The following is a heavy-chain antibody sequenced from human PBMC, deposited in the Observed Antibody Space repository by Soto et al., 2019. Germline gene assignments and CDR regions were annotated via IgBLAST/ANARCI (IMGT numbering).Heavy chain of an antibody. CDR3: ARDSRYSYVFDY. J-gene: IGHJ4*02. CDR2: IYYSGST. Sequence: PSETLSLTCTVSGGSISSYYWSWIRQPPGKGLEWIGYIYYSGSTNYNPSLKSRVTISVDTSKNQFSLKLSSVTAADTAVYYCARDSRYSYVFDYWGQGTLVTGLL. CDR1: GGSISSYY. V-gene: IGHV4-59*01. D-gene: IGHD5-18*01.